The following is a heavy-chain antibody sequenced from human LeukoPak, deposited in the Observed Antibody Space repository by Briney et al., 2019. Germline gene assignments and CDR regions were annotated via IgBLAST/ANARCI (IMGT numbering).Heavy chain of an antibody. Sequence: GGSLRLSCAASGFTFSSYGMHWVRQAPGKGLEGVAVIWYDGSNKYYADSVKGRFTISRDNSKNTLYLQMNSLRAEDTAVYYCARGIAAARSYFDNWGQGTLVTVSS. J-gene: IGHJ4*02. CDR1: GFTFSSYG. CDR2: IWYDGSNK. V-gene: IGHV3-33*01. CDR3: ARGIAAARSYFDN. D-gene: IGHD6-13*01.